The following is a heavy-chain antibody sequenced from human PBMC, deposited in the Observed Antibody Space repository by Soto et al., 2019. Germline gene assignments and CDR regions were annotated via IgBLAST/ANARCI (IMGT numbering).Heavy chain of an antibody. CDR3: ATLFPYSSGSHDY. CDR1: GGSITSNAYH. Sequence: QLQLQESGPGLVKPSETLSLTCTVSGGSITSNAYHWGWVRQPPGKGLEWIGSMVYSGTTYYNPSLKSRVTISVDTSKNQFSLKLISVSVADTAVYFCATLFPYSSGSHDYWGQGTLVIVSS. V-gene: IGHV4-39*01. J-gene: IGHJ4*02. CDR2: MVYSGTT. D-gene: IGHD3-10*01.